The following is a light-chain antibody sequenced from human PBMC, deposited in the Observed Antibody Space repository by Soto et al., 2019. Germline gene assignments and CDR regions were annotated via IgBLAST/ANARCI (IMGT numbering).Light chain of an antibody. CDR2: GAS. Sequence: EIVMTQSPDTLSVSPGERATLSCRASQSVSIDLAWYQQTPGQAPRLLIYGASTRATGVPPTFSGSASGTDFTLTISRLEPEDFAVYYCQQYGSSPYTFGQGTKLEIK. J-gene: IGKJ2*01. V-gene: IGKV3-20*01. CDR3: QQYGSSPYT. CDR1: QSVSID.